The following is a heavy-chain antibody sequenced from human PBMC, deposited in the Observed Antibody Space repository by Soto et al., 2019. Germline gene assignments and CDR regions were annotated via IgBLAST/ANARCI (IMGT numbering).Heavy chain of an antibody. CDR3: ARLMITFGGVIAYDY. V-gene: IGHV4-59*08. Sequence: SETLSLTCTVSGGSISSYYWSWIRQPPGKGLEWIGYIYYSGSTNYNPSLKSRVTISVDTSKNQFSLKLSSVTAAYTAVYYCARLMITFGGVIAYDYWGQGTLVTVSS. D-gene: IGHD3-16*02. CDR1: GGSISSYY. J-gene: IGHJ4*02. CDR2: IYYSGST.